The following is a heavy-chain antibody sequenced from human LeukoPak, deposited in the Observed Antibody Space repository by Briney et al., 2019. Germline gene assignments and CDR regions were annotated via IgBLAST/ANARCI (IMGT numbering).Heavy chain of an antibody. Sequence: GGSLRLSCAASGFTFSTYWMHWVRQAPGKGLVWVSRINNDGSGTTHADSVRGRFTISRDNAKNTLYLQMNSLRAEDTAVYYCARDAEYSRYYFDYWGQGTQVTVSS. CDR1: GFTFSTYW. D-gene: IGHD6-6*01. CDR3: ARDAEYSRYYFDY. V-gene: IGHV3-74*03. J-gene: IGHJ4*02. CDR2: INNDGSGT.